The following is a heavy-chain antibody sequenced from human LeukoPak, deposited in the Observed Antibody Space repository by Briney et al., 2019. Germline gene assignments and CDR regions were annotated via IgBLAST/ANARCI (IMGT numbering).Heavy chain of an antibody. V-gene: IGHV3-7*01. J-gene: IGHJ4*02. CDR2: IKQDGSEK. CDR3: ARATGNRNLDY. Sequence: GGSLRLSCAASGFTFSNYWMSWVRQAPGKGLEWVANIKQDGSEKYYVDSVKGRFIISRDNAKNSPYLQMNNLRAEDTAVYYCARATGNRNLDYWGQGTLVTVSS. CDR1: GFTFSNYW.